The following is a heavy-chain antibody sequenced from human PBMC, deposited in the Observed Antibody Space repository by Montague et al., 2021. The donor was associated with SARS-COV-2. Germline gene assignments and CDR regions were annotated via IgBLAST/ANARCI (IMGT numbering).Heavy chain of an antibody. D-gene: IGHD1-26*01. CDR2: ISYDGDNK. V-gene: IGHV3-30-3*01. CDR3: ARVRVGATDYNYYYGLDV. Sequence: SPRLSCAASGFTFSSYAMHWVRQAPGKGLEWVAVISYDGDNKHYADSVKGRVTISRDNSKNTLYLQMNSLRADDTAVYYCARVRVGATDYNYYYGLDVWGQGTTVTVSS. CDR1: GFTFSSYA. J-gene: IGHJ6*02.